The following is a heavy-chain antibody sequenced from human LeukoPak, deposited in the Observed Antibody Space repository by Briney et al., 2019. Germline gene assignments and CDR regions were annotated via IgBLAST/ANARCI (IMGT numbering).Heavy chain of an antibody. CDR1: GGSISSGDYY. D-gene: IGHD2-2*01. Sequence: PSQTLSLTCTVSGGSISSGDYYWSWIRQPPGKGLEWIGYIYYSGSTYYNPSLKSRVTISVDTSKNQFSLKLSSVTAADTAVYYCARDGGCSSTSCYGYYYYYMDVWGKGTTVTVSS. CDR2: IYYSGST. V-gene: IGHV4-30-4*08. CDR3: ARDGGCSSTSCYGYYYYYMDV. J-gene: IGHJ6*03.